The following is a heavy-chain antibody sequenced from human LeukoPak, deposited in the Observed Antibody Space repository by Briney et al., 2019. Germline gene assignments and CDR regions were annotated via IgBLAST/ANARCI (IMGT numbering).Heavy chain of an antibody. CDR3: AREPKPPAGGQLGIFDS. J-gene: IGHJ4*02. CDR1: GGSITNYY. CDR2: IYHSGST. Sequence: SETLSLTCTVSGGSITNYYWGWIRQPPGKGLEWIGSIYHSGSTYSNPSLKSRVTISVDTSKNQFSLKLSSVTAADTAVYYCAREPKPPAGGQLGIFDSWGQGALVTVSS. D-gene: IGHD7-27*01. V-gene: IGHV4-38-2*02.